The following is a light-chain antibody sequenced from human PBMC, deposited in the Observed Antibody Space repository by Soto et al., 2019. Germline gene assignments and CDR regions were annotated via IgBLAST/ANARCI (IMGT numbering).Light chain of an antibody. Sequence: QSALTQPASVSGSPGQSITISCTGTSNDVGGYNYVSWYQQHPGKAPKLMISEVTNRPSGVPDRFSGSKSGNTASLTISGLQAEDEADYYCSSYTSSSVWMFGGGTKLTVL. CDR1: SNDVGGYNY. CDR2: EVT. V-gene: IGLV2-14*01. J-gene: IGLJ3*02. CDR3: SSYTSSSVWM.